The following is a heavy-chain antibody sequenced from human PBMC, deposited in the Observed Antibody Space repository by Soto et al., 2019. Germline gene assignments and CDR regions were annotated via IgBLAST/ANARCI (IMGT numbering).Heavy chain of an antibody. Sequence: GGSLRLSCAASGFSFSSYGMQWVRQAPGKGLEWVAVISYDGSNKYYADSVKDRFTISRDNSKNTLYLQMNSLRAEDMAVYYCVRRVSGNYDYWGQGTLVTVSS. V-gene: IGHV3-30*03. J-gene: IGHJ4*02. D-gene: IGHD1-7*01. CDR2: ISYDGSNK. CDR1: GFSFSSYG. CDR3: VRRVSGNYDY.